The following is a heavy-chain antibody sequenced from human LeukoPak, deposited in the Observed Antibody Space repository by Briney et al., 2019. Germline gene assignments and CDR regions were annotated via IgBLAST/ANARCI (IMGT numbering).Heavy chain of an antibody. D-gene: IGHD3-22*01. V-gene: IGHV1-18*04. CDR3: ARGDSSGYYSLYYFDY. CDR2: ISAYNGNT. CDR1: GYTFTGYY. J-gene: IGHJ4*02. Sequence: ASVKVSCKASGYTFTGYYMHWVRQAPGQGLEWMGWISAYNGNTNYAQKLQGRVTMTTDTSTSTAYMELRSLRSDDTAVYYCARGDSSGYYSLYYFDYWGQGTLVTVSS.